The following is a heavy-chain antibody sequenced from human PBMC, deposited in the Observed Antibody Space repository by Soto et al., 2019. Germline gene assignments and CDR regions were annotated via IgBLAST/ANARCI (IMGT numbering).Heavy chain of an antibody. Sequence: QVQLVQSGAEVKTPGSSVKVSCKSSGGTFGSYAISWVQQAPGQGLEWMGGVIPIFGTPHYAQNFHGRVTITADIATCTAYLELSSLKSADTAVYYCAKIRWTISLQEEDAIWGQGNLVTVSS. CDR3: AKIRWTISLQEEDAI. CDR1: GGTFGSYA. D-gene: IGHD2-15*01. V-gene: IGHV1-69*06. J-gene: IGHJ4*02. CDR2: VIPIFGTP.